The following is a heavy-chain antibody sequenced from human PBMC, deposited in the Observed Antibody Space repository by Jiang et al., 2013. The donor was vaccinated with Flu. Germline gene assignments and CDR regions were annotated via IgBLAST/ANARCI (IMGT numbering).Heavy chain of an antibody. Sequence: QSGAEVKKPGATVKISCKVSGYTFTDYYMHWVQQAPGKGLEWMGLVDPEDGETIYAEKFQGRVTITADTSTDTAYMELSSLRSEDTAVYYCATVRPITKIRGIHETFDIWGPGTMVT. CDR2: VDPEDGET. CDR1: GYTFTDYY. D-gene: IGHD3-10*01. V-gene: IGHV1-69-2*01. CDR3: ATVRPITKIRGIHETFDI. J-gene: IGHJ3*02.